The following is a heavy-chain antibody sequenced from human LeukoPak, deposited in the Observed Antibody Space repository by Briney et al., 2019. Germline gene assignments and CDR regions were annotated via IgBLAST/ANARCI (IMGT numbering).Heavy chain of an antibody. J-gene: IGHJ4*02. CDR1: GFTLINYA. CDR2: VSDSCGNT. V-gene: IGHV3-23*01. CDR3: ASPKGGRYHEGFDY. Sequence: GGSLRLSCAASGFTLINYAMIWVRQAPGKGLEWVSAVSDSCGNTYYADSVKGRFTISRDNSKNRLYLQMNSLRAEDTAVYYCASPKGGRYHEGFDYWGQGTLVTVSS. D-gene: IGHD1-26*01.